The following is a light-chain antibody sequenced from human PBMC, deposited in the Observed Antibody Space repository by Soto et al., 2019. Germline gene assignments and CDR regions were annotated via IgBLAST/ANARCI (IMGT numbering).Light chain of an antibody. CDR3: CSYAGTYTKI. CDR2: DVT. V-gene: IGLV2-11*01. CDR1: SSDVGGYKF. Sequence: QSALTQPRSVSGSPGQSVTISCTGTSSDVGGYKFVSWYQQHPGKAPKLMIYDVTKRPSGVPDRFSGSKSGNTASLTISGLQPDDEADYYCCSYAGTYTKIFGGGTKVTVL. J-gene: IGLJ2*01.